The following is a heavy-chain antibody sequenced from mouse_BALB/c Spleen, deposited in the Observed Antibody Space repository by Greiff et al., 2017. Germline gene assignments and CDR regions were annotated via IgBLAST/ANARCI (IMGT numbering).Heavy chain of an antibody. D-gene: IGHD1-1*01. CDR2: INPSTGYT. J-gene: IGHJ2*01. CDR1: GYTFTSYW. CDR3: ARSYYGSSPYYFDY. V-gene: IGHV1-7*01. Sequence: QVQLQQSGAELAKPGASVKMSCKASGYTFTSYWMHWVKQRPGQGLEWIGYINPSTGYTEYNQKFKDKATLTADKSSSTAYMQLSSLTSEDSAVYYCARSYYGSSPYYFDYWGQGTTLTVSS.